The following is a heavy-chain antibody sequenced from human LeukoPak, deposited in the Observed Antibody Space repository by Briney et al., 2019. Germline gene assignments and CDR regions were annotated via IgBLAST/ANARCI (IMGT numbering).Heavy chain of an antibody. CDR1: GGTFSSYA. CDR3: ARVGQIWSGYYKEYYYYYMDV. V-gene: IGHV1-69*05. J-gene: IGHJ6*03. Sequence: GASVKVSCKASGGTFSSYAISWVRQAPGQGLEWMGGIIPIFGTANYAQKFQGRVTITTDESTSTAYMELSSLRSEDTAVYYCARVGQIWSGYYKEYYYYYMDVWGKGTTVTVSS. D-gene: IGHD3-3*01. CDR2: IIPIFGTA.